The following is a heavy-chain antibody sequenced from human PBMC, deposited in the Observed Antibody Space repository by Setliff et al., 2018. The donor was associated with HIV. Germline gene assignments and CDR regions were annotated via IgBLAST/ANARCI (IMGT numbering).Heavy chain of an antibody. CDR3: TRDPGDY. Sequence: ASVKVSCKTSGYMFTAYYIHWVRQAPGQGLEWVGRISPDSGATNDAQKFQGRIAMTRDTSINTVYMELKRLRTDDTAVYYCTRDPGDYWGQGTLVTRLL. CDR1: GYMFTAYY. V-gene: IGHV1-2*06. J-gene: IGHJ4*02. CDR2: ISPDSGAT.